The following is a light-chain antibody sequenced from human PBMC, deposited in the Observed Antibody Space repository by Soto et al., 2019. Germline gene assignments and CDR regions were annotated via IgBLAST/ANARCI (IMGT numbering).Light chain of an antibody. V-gene: IGLV2-14*03. CDR1: SSDVGAYKY. Sequence: QSVLTQPASLSGSPGQSITISCTGTSSDVGAYKYVSWYQHHPGKVPQLMIYDVSNRPSGVSDRFSGSKSGNTASLTISGLQAEDEADYYCSSYTSSNTYVFGTGTKVTVL. CDR2: DVS. J-gene: IGLJ1*01. CDR3: SSYTSSNTYV.